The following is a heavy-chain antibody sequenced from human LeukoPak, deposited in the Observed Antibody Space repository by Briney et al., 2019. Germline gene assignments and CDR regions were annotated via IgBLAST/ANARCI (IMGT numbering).Heavy chain of an antibody. J-gene: IGHJ4*02. Sequence: SVKVSCKASGGTFSSYAISWVRQAPGQGLEWMGGIIPIFGTANYAQKFQGRVTITADESTSTAYMELSNLRSEDTAVYYCARALRYYYDSSGYPVVYFDYWGQGTLVTVSS. D-gene: IGHD3-22*01. CDR1: GGTFSSYA. CDR3: ARALRYYYDSSGYPVVYFDY. CDR2: IIPIFGTA. V-gene: IGHV1-69*13.